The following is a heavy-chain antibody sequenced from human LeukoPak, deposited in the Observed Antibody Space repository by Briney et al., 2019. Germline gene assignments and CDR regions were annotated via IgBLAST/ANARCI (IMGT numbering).Heavy chain of an antibody. CDR1: GFTFSSYE. D-gene: IGHD1-1*01. V-gene: IGHV3-48*03. Sequence: PGGSLRLSCAASGFTFSSYEMNWVRPAPGKGLEWVSYISSSGSTIYYADSVKGRFTISRDNAKNSLYLQMNSLRAEDTAVYYCARDLNWNPLDYWGQGTLVTVSS. CDR3: ARDLNWNPLDY. CDR2: ISSSGSTI. J-gene: IGHJ4*02.